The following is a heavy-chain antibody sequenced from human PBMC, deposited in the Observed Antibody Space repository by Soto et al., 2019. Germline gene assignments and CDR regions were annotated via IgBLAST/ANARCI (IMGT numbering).Heavy chain of an antibody. CDR1: GYSFTTYA. V-gene: IGHV1-3*01. CDR2: INGGNGNT. D-gene: IGHD1-1*01. Sequence: QVQVVQSGAEVKKPGASVKISCKGSGYSFTTYAMHWVRQAPGQSLEWMAWINGGNGNTKYSQKFQDRVTITRDTSANIAYMELSSLRSEDSAVYYCARGKGMEENYYYHGMDVWGQGTTVSVSS. J-gene: IGHJ6*02. CDR3: ARGKGMEENYYYHGMDV.